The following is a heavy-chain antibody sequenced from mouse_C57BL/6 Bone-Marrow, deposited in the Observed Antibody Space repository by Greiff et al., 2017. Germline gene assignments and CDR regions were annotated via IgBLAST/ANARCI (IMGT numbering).Heavy chain of an antibody. CDR2: ISSGSSTI. V-gene: IGHV5-17*01. CDR3: ARTGSRGKYYYAMDY. J-gene: IGHJ4*01. Sequence: EVKLMESGGGLVKPGGSLKLSCAASGFTFSDYGMHWVRQAPEKGLEWVAYISSGSSTIYYADTVKGRFTISRDNAKNTLFLQMTSLRSEDTAMYYCARTGSRGKYYYAMDYWGQGTSVTVSS. D-gene: IGHD1-1*01. CDR1: GFTFSDYG.